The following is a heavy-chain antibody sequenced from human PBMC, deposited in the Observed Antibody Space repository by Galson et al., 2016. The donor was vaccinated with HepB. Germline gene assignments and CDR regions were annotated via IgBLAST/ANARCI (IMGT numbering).Heavy chain of an antibody. J-gene: IGHJ5*02. D-gene: IGHD6-19*01. V-gene: IGHV3-23*01. Sequence: SLRLSCAASGLNFNNYAMTWVRQAPGKGLEWVSSISGSGVSSYLADSVKGRFTISRDNTYNTLSLQMNNLRDEDTARCFCVYSAGWSPFRSWGQGTQVTVSS. CDR3: VYSAGWSPFRS. CDR1: GLNFNNYA. CDR2: ISGSGVSS.